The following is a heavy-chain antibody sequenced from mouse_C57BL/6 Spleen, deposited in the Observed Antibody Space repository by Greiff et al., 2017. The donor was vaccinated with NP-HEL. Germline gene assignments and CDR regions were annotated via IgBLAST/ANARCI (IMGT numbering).Heavy chain of an antibody. J-gene: IGHJ3*01. D-gene: IGHD2-3*01. CDR2: IYPGDGDT. Sequence: VKLQQSGPELVKPGASVKISCKASGYAFSSSWMNWVKQRPGKGLEWIGRIYPGDGDTNYNGKFKGKATLTADKSSSTAYMQLSSLTSEDSAVYFCARCWDGFFDWFAYWGQGTLVTVSA. CDR3: ARCWDGFFDWFAY. CDR1: GYAFSSSW. V-gene: IGHV1-82*01.